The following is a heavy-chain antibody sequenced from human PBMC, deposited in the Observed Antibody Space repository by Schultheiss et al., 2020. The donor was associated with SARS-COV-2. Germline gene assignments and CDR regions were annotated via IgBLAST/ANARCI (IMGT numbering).Heavy chain of an antibody. CDR3: ARLAYCGGDCYLTWYFDY. D-gene: IGHD2-21*02. J-gene: IGHJ4*02. Sequence: GESLKISCAASGFTFSSYAMHWVRQAPGKGLEYVSAISSNGGSTYYANSVKGRFTISRDNSKNTLYLQMGSLRAEDMAVYYCARLAYCGGDCYLTWYFDYWGQGTLVTVSS. CDR1: GFTFSSYA. CDR2: ISSNGGST. V-gene: IGHV3-64*01.